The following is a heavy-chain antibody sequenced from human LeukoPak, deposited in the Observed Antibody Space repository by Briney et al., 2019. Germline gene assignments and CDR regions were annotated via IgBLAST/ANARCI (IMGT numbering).Heavy chain of an antibody. Sequence: GGSLRLSCAASGFTFSSYEMNWVRQAPGKGLEWVSYISSSGSTIYYADSVKGRFTISRDNAKNSLYLQMNSLRAEDTAVYYCARGYLRSGSYYNPIDYWGQGILVSVSS. CDR3: ARGYLRSGSYYNPIDY. CDR2: ISSSGSTI. D-gene: IGHD3-10*01. J-gene: IGHJ4*02. V-gene: IGHV3-48*03. CDR1: GFTFSSYE.